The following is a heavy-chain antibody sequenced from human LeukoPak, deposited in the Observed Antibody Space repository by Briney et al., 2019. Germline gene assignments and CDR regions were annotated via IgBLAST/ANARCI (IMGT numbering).Heavy chain of an antibody. J-gene: IGHJ4*02. CDR1: GGSISSYY. CDR2: IYYTGST. D-gene: IGHD3-3*01. V-gene: IGHV4-59*12. CDR3: ARSPYYDFWSGQQSLYYFDY. Sequence: SETLSLTCTVSGGSISSYYWSWMRQPPGKGLEWIGYIYYTGSTKYNSPLKSRVTISVDTSKNQFSLKLSSVTAADTAVYYCARSPYYDFWSGQQSLYYFDYWGQGALVTVSS.